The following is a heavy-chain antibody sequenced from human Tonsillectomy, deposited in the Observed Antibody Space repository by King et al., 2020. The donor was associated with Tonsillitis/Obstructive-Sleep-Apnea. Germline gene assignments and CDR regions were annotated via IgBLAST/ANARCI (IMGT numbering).Heavy chain of an antibody. CDR2: IRSKADGGTT. D-gene: IGHD3-9*01. CDR1: GFTFSNAW. J-gene: IGHJ4*02. CDR3: TTDLFYDILTAYYIPYY. Sequence: VQLVESGGGLVKPGGSLRLSCAASGFTFSNAWMSWVRQAPGKGLEWVGRIRSKADGGTTDYVAPVKGRFTISRDDSKNTLYLQKNSLKTEDTAVYYCTTDLFYDILTAYYIPYYWGQGTLVTVSS. V-gene: IGHV3-15*01.